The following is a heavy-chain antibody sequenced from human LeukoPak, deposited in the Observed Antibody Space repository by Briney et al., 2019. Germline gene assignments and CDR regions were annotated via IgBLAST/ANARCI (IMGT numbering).Heavy chain of an antibody. CDR3: ARAPDLWTDY. J-gene: IGHJ4*02. Sequence: ASVKVSCKASGYTFTGYYIHWVRQAPGQGLEWIGLINPSGGSTTYAQKFQGRVTMTRDTSTSTVYMELSSLRSEDTAMYYCARAPDLWTDYWGQGTLVTVSS. CDR1: GYTFTGYY. CDR2: INPSGGST. V-gene: IGHV1-46*01. D-gene: IGHD1-1*01.